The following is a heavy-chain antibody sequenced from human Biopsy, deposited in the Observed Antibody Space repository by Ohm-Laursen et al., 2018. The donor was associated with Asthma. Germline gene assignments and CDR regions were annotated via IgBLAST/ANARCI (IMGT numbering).Heavy chain of an antibody. CDR3: AKEVFPGWELRRGPDS. CDR1: GFSFSNYG. CDR2: ISFDGTNR. D-gene: IGHD1-26*01. V-gene: IGHV3-30*18. J-gene: IGHJ4*02. Sequence: SLRLSCSASGFSFSNYGMHWARQAPGKGLDWVAVISFDGTNRNYTDSVKGRFTISRDNSRNTLHLEMNSLRAEDTAVYFCAKEVFPGWELRRGPDSWGQGTLVTVSS.